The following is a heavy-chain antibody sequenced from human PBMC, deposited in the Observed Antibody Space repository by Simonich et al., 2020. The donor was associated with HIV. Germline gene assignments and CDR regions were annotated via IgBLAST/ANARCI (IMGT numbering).Heavy chain of an antibody. CDR3: ARDLWVPFDY. J-gene: IGHJ4*03. CDR2: INSDGSST. CDR1: GFTFSSYW. V-gene: IGHV3-74*01. D-gene: IGHD1-26*01. Sequence: EVQLVESGAVLVKPGGSLRRACAASGFTFSSYWMHWVRQAPGKGLVLVSHINSDGSSTCYADTVKGRFTISRNNAKHSLNLQMNRLRAEDTAVYYCARDLWVPFDYWGHGTLVTVST.